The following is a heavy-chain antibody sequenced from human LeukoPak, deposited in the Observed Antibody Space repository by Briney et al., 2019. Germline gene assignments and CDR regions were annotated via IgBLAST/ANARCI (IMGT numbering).Heavy chain of an antibody. D-gene: IGHD5-12*01. Sequence: SETLSLTCTVSGGSVSSSHYWGWIRQPPGKGLEWIGSIYYGGSTYYNASLRSRVTTSVDTSKNQFSLKLSSVTAADTAVYYCARLRGYSYAGDPWGQGTLVTVSS. CDR3: ARLRGYSYAGDP. CDR1: GGSVSSSHY. CDR2: IYYGGST. J-gene: IGHJ5*02. V-gene: IGHV4-39*07.